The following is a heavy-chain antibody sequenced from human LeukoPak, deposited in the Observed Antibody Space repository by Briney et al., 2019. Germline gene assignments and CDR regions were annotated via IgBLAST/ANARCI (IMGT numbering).Heavy chain of an antibody. Sequence: GGSLRLSCAASGFTFTNSWMAWVRQAPGEGLEWVANKKQDGRTKHYADSLKGRFTISRDNPKNSLYLQMNNLRADDTAVYYCTRDTDGSLDYWGQGMLVTVAS. D-gene: IGHD1-26*01. V-gene: IGHV3-7*01. CDR2: KKQDGRTK. J-gene: IGHJ4*02. CDR1: GFTFTNSW. CDR3: TRDTDGSLDY.